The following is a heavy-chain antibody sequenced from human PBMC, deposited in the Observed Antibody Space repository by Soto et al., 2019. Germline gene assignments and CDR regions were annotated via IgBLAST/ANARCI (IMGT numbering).Heavy chain of an antibody. CDR1: GYTFTGYY. Sequence: ASVKVSCKASGYTFTGYYMHWVRPAPGQGLEWMGWINPNSGGTNYAQKFQGWVTMTRDTSISTAYMELSRLRSDDTAVYYCARGRGTAGIAAAGPMDVWGQGTTVTVS. J-gene: IGHJ6*02. CDR2: INPNSGGT. CDR3: ARGRGTAGIAAAGPMDV. D-gene: IGHD6-13*01. V-gene: IGHV1-2*04.